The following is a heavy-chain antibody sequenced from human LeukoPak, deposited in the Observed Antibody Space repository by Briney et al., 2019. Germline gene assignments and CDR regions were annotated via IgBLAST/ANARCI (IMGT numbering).Heavy chain of an antibody. J-gene: IGHJ4*02. V-gene: IGHV3-33*01. CDR1: GFTFSSYG. Sequence: RGSLRLSCAASGFTFSSYGMHWVRQAPGKGLEWVAVIWYDGSNKYYADSVKGRFTISRDNSKNTLYLQMNSLRAEDTAVYYCARDAVYSSSWQYYWGQGTLVSVPS. D-gene: IGHD6-13*01. CDR2: IWYDGSNK. CDR3: ARDAVYSSSWQYY.